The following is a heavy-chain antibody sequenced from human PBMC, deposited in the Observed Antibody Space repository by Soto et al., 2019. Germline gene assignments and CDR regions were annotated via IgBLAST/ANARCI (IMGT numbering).Heavy chain of an antibody. CDR3: ARGARDISGPHY. Sequence: SETLSLTCTVSGASTSRGGYYWSWIRQHPGKGLEWIGYMYYTGSTYYNPSLKSRVTMSLDTSKNQFSLKLSSVTAADTAVFYCARGARDISGPHYWGQGTLVTVSS. V-gene: IGHV4-31*03. CDR1: GASTSRGGYY. J-gene: IGHJ4*02. D-gene: IGHD3-22*01. CDR2: MYYTGST.